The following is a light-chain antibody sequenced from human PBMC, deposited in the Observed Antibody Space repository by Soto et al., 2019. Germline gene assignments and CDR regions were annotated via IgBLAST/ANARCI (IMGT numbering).Light chain of an antibody. J-gene: IGKJ2*01. CDR1: QSISSY. V-gene: IGKV1-39*01. CDR2: VAS. CDR3: QQSYSTPYT. Sequence: DIQMTQSPSSLSASVGERVTITCRASQSISSYLNWYQQKPGKAPKLLIYVASSLQSGVPSRFSDSGSGTDYTLTISRLQPEDFATYYCQQSYSTPYTFGQGTKLEIK.